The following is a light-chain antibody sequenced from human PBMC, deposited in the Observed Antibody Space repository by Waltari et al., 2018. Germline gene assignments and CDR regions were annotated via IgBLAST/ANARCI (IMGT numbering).Light chain of an antibody. CDR3: QQYYSTPPS. J-gene: IGKJ4*01. CDR2: WAS. V-gene: IGKV4-1*01. Sequence: DIVMTQSPDSLAVSLGERATIHCKSSQSILYSSNNKNYLAWYQPKPGQPPKLLIYWASTRESGVPDRFSGSGSGTDFTLTISSLQAEDVAVYYCQQYYSTPPSFGGGTKVEIK. CDR1: QSILYSSNNKNY.